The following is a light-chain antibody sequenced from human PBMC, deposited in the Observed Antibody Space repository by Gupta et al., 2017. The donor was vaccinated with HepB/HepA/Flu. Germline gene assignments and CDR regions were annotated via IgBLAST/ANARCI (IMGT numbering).Light chain of an antibody. J-gene: IGLJ2*01. CDR2: GKN. Sequence: SSELTHDPAVSVALGQTLRVTCQGDSLRSYYASWYQQKPRQAPVLVIYGKNNRPSGIPDRFSGSSSGNTASLTITGAQAEDEADYYCNSRDSSGNHPVVFGGGTKLTVL. CDR3: NSRDSSGNHPVV. CDR1: SLRSYY. V-gene: IGLV3-19*01.